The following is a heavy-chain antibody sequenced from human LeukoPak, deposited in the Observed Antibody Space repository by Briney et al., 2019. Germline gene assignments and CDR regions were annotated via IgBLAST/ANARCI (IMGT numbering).Heavy chain of an antibody. CDR3: ARQEIGLRSFDP. J-gene: IGHJ5*02. V-gene: IGHV4-39*01. CDR1: GRSISSSLYH. CDR2: IYYTGTT. Sequence: SETLSFTCTVSGRSISSSLYHWGWIRQSPGKNREWLGSIYYTGTTHYNPSLKSRVTISVDTSKNQFSLNLSSVTAADTAVYYCARQEIGLRSFDPWGQGTLVTVSS. D-gene: IGHD3/OR15-3a*01.